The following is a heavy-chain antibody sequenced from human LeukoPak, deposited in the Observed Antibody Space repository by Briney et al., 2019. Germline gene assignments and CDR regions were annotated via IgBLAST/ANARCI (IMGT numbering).Heavy chain of an antibody. CDR2: ISYDGSNK. V-gene: IGHV3-30*18. CDR3: AKALSSTYYDILTGSPSN. D-gene: IGHD3-9*01. Sequence: GGSLRLSCAASGFTFSSYGMHWVRQAPGKGLEWVAVISYDGSNKYYADSVKGRFTISRDNSKNTLYLQMNSLRAEDTAVCYSAKALSSTYYDILTGSPSNWGQGTLVTVSS. J-gene: IGHJ4*02. CDR1: GFTFSSYG.